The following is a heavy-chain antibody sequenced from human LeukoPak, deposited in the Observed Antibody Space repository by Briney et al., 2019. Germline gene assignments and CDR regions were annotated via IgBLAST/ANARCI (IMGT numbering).Heavy chain of an antibody. Sequence: SETLSLTCAVYGGSFSGYYWSWIRQPPGKGLEWIGEINHSGSTNYNPSLKSRVTISVDTSKNQFSLKLSSVTAADTAVYYCARGPYYYDRSGYFDYWGQGTLVTVSS. D-gene: IGHD3-22*01. J-gene: IGHJ4*02. CDR3: ARGPYYYDRSGYFDY. CDR1: GGSFSGYY. CDR2: INHSGST. V-gene: IGHV4-34*01.